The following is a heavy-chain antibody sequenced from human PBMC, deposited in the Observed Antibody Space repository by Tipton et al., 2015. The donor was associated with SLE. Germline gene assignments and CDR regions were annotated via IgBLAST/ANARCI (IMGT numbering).Heavy chain of an antibody. Sequence: TLSLTCTVSGGSISSSSYYWGWIRQHPGKGLEWIGYIYYSGSTYSNPSLKSRVTISVDTSKNQFSLKLSSVTAADTAVYYCAIGTDSSGGGDWGQGTLVTVSS. CDR3: AIGTDSSGGGD. J-gene: IGHJ4*02. V-gene: IGHV4-31*03. D-gene: IGHD3-22*01. CDR2: IYYSGST. CDR1: GGSISSSSYY.